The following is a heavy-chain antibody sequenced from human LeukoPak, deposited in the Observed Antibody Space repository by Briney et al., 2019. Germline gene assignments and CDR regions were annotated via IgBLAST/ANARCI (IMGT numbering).Heavy chain of an antibody. Sequence: GGSLRLSCAASGFTVSSNYMSWVRQAPGKGLEWVAVINSGGSTYYAVSEEGRLTISRDDSEKTLYLQMNSLRAEDTAVYYCARDPNGSGSSLDYWGQGTLVAVSS. CDR1: GFTVSSNY. V-gene: IGHV3-53*01. D-gene: IGHD3-10*01. CDR3: ARDPNGSGSSLDY. CDR2: INSGGST. J-gene: IGHJ4*02.